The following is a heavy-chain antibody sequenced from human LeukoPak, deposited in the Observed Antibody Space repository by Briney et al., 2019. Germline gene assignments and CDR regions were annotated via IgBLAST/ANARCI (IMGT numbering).Heavy chain of an antibody. CDR3: ANHRGTYCNVPFDY. D-gene: IGHD2/OR15-2a*01. Sequence: GGSLRLSCAASGFTFSSYAMSWVRQAPGKGLEWVSAINSGGATYYADSVKGRFTISRDNSRNTLYLLMNSLRAEDTAVYYCANHRGTYCNVPFDYWGQGTLVTVSS. V-gene: IGHV3-23*01. J-gene: IGHJ4*02. CDR2: INSGGAT. CDR1: GFTFSSYA.